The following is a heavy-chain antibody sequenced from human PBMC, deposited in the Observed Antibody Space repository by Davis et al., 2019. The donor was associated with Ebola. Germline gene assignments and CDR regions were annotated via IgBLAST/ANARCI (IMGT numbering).Heavy chain of an antibody. CDR3: ARDYPLSWFDP. V-gene: IGHV1-69*04. D-gene: IGHD3-16*02. CDR2: IIPILGIA. Sequence: SVKVSCKASGGTFSSYAISWVRQAPGQGLEWMGRIIPILGIANYAQKFQGRVTITADKSTSTAYMELSSLRSDDTAVYYCARDYPLSWFDPWGQGTLVTVSS. J-gene: IGHJ5*02. CDR1: GGTFSSYA.